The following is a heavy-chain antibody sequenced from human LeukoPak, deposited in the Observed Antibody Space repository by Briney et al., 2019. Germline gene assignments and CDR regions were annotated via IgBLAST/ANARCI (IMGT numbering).Heavy chain of an antibody. D-gene: IGHD5-24*01. CDR2: IRSSSSYI. CDR1: GFTFSSYS. CDR3: ARHRNVRGGYNAPFDY. Sequence: GGSLRLSCAASGFTFSSYSMNWVRQAPGKGLEWVSSIRSSSSYIYYADSVKGRFTISRDNAKNSLYLEMNSLRAEDTAVYYCARHRNVRGGYNAPFDYWGQGTLVTVSS. J-gene: IGHJ4*02. V-gene: IGHV3-21*01.